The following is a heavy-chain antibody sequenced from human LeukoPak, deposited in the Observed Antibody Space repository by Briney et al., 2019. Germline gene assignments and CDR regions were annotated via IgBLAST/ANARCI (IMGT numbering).Heavy chain of an antibody. V-gene: IGHV3-23*01. CDR2: ISGSGAMT. CDR1: GFTLSNHA. Sequence: PGGSLRLSCAASGFTLSNHAMIWVRQAPGKGLEWVSSISGSGAMTYYADSVKGRFTISRDNAMDRLYLQMNSLRADDTAVYYCVKARVDGSGSQFDSWGQGSLVIVSS. CDR3: VKARVDGSGSQFDS. J-gene: IGHJ4*02. D-gene: IGHD3-10*01.